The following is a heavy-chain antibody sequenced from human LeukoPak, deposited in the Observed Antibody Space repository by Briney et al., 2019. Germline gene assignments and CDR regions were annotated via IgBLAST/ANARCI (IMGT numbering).Heavy chain of an antibody. CDR3: ARQRSTAYYDSSGLPYDAFDI. D-gene: IGHD3-22*01. CDR1: GYKFTRCW. J-gene: IGHJ3*02. CDR2: VYPGDSDT. Sequence: GESLKISCKDSGYKFTRCWIGWVRQMPGKGLEWMGIVYPGDSDTRYSPSFQGQVTISADKSISTAYLQWSSLKASDTAMYYCARQRSTAYYDSSGLPYDAFDIWGQGTMVTVSS. V-gene: IGHV5-51*01.